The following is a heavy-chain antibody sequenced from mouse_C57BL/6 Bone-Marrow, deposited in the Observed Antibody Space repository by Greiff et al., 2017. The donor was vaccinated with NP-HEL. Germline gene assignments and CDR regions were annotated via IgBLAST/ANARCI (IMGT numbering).Heavy chain of an antibody. CDR3: AREGNYDGYDLDY. Sequence: VQLQQSGAELVKPGASVKLSCKASGYPFTSYWMHWVKQRPGQGLEWIGMIHPNSGSTNYNEKFKRKATLTVDKSSSTAYMQLSSLTSEDSAVYYGAREGNYDGYDLDYWGQGTTVTVSS. CDR1: GYPFTSYW. D-gene: IGHD2-3*01. J-gene: IGHJ2*01. V-gene: IGHV1-64*01. CDR2: IHPNSGST.